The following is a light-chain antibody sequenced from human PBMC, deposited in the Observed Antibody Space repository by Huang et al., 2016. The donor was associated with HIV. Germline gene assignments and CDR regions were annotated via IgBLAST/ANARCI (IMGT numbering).Light chain of an antibody. J-gene: IGKJ1*01. CDR2: LGY. Sequence: DIVMTQSPLSLPVTPGEPASISCRSSQSLLHSNGYNYLDWYLQKPGQSPQLLIYLGYNRAAGVPDRVSGSGSGTDFTLKISRVEAEDVGVYYCMQALQTPAFGQGTKVEIK. CDR3: MQALQTPA. V-gene: IGKV2-28*01. CDR1: QSLLHSNGYNY.